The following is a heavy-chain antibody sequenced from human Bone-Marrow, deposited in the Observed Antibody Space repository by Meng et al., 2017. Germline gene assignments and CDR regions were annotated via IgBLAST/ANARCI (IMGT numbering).Heavy chain of an antibody. CDR1: GGSFSGYY. CDR3: ARGSAGWLRLFEGARRVGGHPYYFDY. D-gene: IGHD5-12*01. CDR2: INHSGST. Sequence: SETLSLTCAVYGGSFSGYYWSWIRQPPGKGLEWIGEINHSGSTNYNPSLKSRVTISVDTSKNQFSLKLSSVTAADTAVYYCARGSAGWLRLFEGARRVGGHPYYFDYWGQATLVTVSS. V-gene: IGHV4-34*01. J-gene: IGHJ4*02.